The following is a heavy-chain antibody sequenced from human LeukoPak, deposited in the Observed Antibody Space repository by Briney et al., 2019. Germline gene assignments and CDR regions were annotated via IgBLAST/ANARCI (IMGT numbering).Heavy chain of an antibody. V-gene: IGHV4-39*07. Sequence: PSETLSLTCTSGGSISSSSYYWGWIGPPPGKGLEWIGTICYSGSINYNPSLKRRVTISVDTSKNQFSLKLSSVTAADTAVYYCARKAGVYFDYWGQGTLVTVSS. CDR2: ICYSGSI. CDR1: GGSISSSSYY. CDR3: ARKAGVYFDY. J-gene: IGHJ4*02.